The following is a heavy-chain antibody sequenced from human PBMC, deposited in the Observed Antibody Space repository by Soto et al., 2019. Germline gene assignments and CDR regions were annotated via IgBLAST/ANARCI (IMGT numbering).Heavy chain of an antibody. CDR3: ASYRFYYDGSGYYEY. CDR2: IIPVLGIE. CDR1: GGTFSSYT. D-gene: IGHD3-22*01. V-gene: IGHV1-69*02. J-gene: IGHJ4*01. Sequence: SVKVSCKASGGTFSSYTISWVRQAPGQGLEWMGRIIPVLGIEHYTQKFQGRVTITADKSTSTAYMELSSLRYNDTAMYYCASYRFYYDGSGYYEYWGQ.